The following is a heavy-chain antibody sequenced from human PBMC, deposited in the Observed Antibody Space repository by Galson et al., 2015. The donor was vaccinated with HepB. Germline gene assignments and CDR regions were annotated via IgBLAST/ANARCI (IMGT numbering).Heavy chain of an antibody. CDR3: ATGFIRITIFGVVENWFDP. J-gene: IGHJ5*02. V-gene: IGHV1-24*01. D-gene: IGHD3-3*01. Sequence: SCKVSGYTLTELSMHWVRQAPGKGLEWMGGFDPEDGEAIYAQKFQGRVTMTEDTSTDTAYMELSSLRSEDTAVYYCATGFIRITIFGVVENWFDPWGQGTLVTVSS. CDR2: FDPEDGEA. CDR1: GYTLTELS.